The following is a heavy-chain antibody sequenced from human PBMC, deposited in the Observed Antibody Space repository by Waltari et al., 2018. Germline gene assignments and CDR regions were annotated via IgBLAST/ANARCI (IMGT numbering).Heavy chain of an antibody. CDR2: INHSGST. CDR3: ARQFSSGWYSEY. V-gene: IGHV4-34*01. D-gene: IGHD6-19*01. Sequence: QVQLQQWGAGLLKPSETLSLTCAVYGGSFSGYYWGWIRQSPGKGLEGIGEINHSGSTNYNPSVKSRVTIAVDTSKNQFSLEVSSVTAADTAVYYCARQFSSGWYSEYWGQGTLVTVSS. J-gene: IGHJ4*02. CDR1: GGSFSGYY.